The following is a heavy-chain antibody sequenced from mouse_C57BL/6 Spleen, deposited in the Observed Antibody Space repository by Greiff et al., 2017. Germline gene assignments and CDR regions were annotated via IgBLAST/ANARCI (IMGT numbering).Heavy chain of an antibody. CDR3: ARDWDYYAMNY. D-gene: IGHD4-1*01. CDR1: GFTFSDYG. Sequence: DVMLVESGGGLVKPGGSLKLSCAASGFTFSDYGMHWVRQAPEKGLEWVAYISSGSSTIYYADTVKGRFTISRDNAKNTLFLQITSLRSEDTAMYYCARDWDYYAMNYWSQGASVTVSS. J-gene: IGHJ4*01. CDR2: ISSGSSTI. V-gene: IGHV5-17*01.